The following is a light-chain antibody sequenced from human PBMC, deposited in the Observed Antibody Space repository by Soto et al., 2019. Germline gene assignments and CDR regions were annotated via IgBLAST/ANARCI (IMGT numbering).Light chain of an antibody. J-gene: IGLJ2*01. CDR1: SSDVGSYNL. CDR3: CSYAGSSTYVL. V-gene: IGLV2-23*01. Sequence: QSALTQPASVSGSPGQSITISCTGTSSDVGSYNLVSWYQHHPGRAPKLMIYEGNKRPSGVSNRFSGSKSGNMASLTISGLQAEDEADYYCCSYAGSSTYVLFGGGTKLTVL. CDR2: EGN.